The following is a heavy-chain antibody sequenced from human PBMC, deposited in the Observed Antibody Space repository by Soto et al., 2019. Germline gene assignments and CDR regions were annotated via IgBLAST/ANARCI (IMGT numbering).Heavy chain of an antibody. CDR2: MNPNSGNT. CDR3: ARTMTTVFSSWFDP. V-gene: IGHV1-8*01. J-gene: IGHJ5*02. Sequence: ASVKVSCKASGYAFTSYDINWVRQATGQGLEWMGWMNPNSGNTGYAQKFQGRVTMTRNTSISTAYMELSSLRSEDTAVYYCARTMTTVFSSWFDPWGQGTLVTVSS. D-gene: IGHD4-17*01. CDR1: GYAFTSYD.